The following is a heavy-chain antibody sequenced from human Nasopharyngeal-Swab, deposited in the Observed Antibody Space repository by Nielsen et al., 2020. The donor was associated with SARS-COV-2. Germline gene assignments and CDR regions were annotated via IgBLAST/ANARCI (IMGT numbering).Heavy chain of an antibody. D-gene: IGHD5-18*01. J-gene: IGHJ6*02. CDR2: IYYSGST. CDR1: GGSISSYY. V-gene: IGHV4-59*08. Sequence: ESLKISCTVSGGSISSYYWSWIRQPPGKGLEWIGYIYYSGSTNYNPSLKSRVTISVDTSKNQFSLKLSSVTAADTAVYYCARQGGIQLWPTQYYYYGMDVWGQGTTVIVSS. CDR3: ARQGGIQLWPTQYYYYGMDV.